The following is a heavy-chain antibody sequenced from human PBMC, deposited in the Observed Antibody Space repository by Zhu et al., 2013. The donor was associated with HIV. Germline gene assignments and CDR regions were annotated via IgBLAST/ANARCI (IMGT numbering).Heavy chain of an antibody. D-gene: IGHD2-2*01. CDR2: INPSGDTT. J-gene: IGHJ4*02. CDR3: ARGTSPRVVPAAPFDY. V-gene: IGHV1-46*01. CDR1: GYTLTTSY. Sequence: QVQLVQSGAEVKKPGASVKVSCKASGYTLTTSYLHWVRQAPGQGLEWMGIINPSGDTTSFAQKFQGRITMTRDTSTSTVYMELSSLRSEDTAVYYCARGTSPRVVPAAPFDYWGQGTLVTGLL.